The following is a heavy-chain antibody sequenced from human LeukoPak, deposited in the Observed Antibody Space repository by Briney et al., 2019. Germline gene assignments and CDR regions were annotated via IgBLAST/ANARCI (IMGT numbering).Heavy chain of an antibody. V-gene: IGHV3-23*01. J-gene: IGHJ4*02. CDR3: AKDRDPYDYGSGSYYNGVFDY. Sequence: GGSLRLSCAASDFSFSNYAMSWVRQAPGKGLEWVSAVSNRGGSTYYADSVKGRFTISRDNSKNTLYLQMNSLRAEDTAVYYCAKDRDPYDYGSGSYYNGVFDYWGQGTLVTVSP. CDR2: VSNRGGST. CDR1: DFSFSNYA. D-gene: IGHD3-10*01.